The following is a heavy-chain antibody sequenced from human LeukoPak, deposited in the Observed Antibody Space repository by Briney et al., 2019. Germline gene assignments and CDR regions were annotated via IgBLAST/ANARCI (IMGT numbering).Heavy chain of an antibody. V-gene: IGHV1-2*06. CDR3: ARDVSGVLWFGELWSPNYYFDY. J-gene: IGHJ4*02. CDR1: GYTFTGYY. CDR2: INPNSGGT. Sequence: GASVKVSCKASGYTFTGYYIHWVRQAPGQGLEWMGRINPNSGGTNYAQKFQGRVTMTRDTSISTAYMGLSRLRSDDTAVYYCARDVSGVLWFGELWSPNYYFDYWGQGTLVTVSS. D-gene: IGHD3-10*01.